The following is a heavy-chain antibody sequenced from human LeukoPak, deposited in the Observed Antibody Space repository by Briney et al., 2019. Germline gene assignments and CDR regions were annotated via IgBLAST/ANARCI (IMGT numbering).Heavy chain of an antibody. D-gene: IGHD3-3*01. CDR1: GLTFSSYA. J-gene: IGHJ4*02. V-gene: IGHV3-23*01. CDR2: IIDRGDET. CDR3: ARDRAWNYFDY. Sequence: GGSLRLSCAASGLTFSSYAMSWVRQTPGKGLEWVSSIIDRGDETYYADSVRGRFTISRDNSKNTLYLQMDSLRAEDTAVYYCARDRAWNYFDYWGQGTLVTVSS.